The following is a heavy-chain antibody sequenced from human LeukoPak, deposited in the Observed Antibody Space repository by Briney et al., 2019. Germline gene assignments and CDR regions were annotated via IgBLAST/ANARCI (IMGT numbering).Heavy chain of an antibody. CDR3: IRVSQLYYFDS. V-gene: IGHV3-72*01. J-gene: IGHJ4*02. CDR1: GFTFSNHY. D-gene: IGHD1-1*01. Sequence: GGSLRLSCAASGFTFSNHYMDWVRQAPGKGLEWVGRIRMKANGSTTEFAASVKGRFTISRDDSKNSLYPQMNSLKTEDTAVYYCIRVSQLYYFDSWGQGTLVTVSS. CDR2: IRMKANGSTT.